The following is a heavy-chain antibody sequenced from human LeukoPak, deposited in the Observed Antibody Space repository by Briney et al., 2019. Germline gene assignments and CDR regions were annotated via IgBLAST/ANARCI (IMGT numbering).Heavy chain of an antibody. CDR2: IYETGSS. Sequence: SQTLSLPCTVSGGSINRGGYSWTWLRQPRGKGLELIGGIYETGSSHYNPALKSRVTISMQIAKNHFSLPLRAVTAADTAVYYCARRTGWLDPWGQGTLVTVSS. V-gene: IGHV4-30-2*01. CDR3: ARRTGWLDP. CDR1: GGSINRGGYS. J-gene: IGHJ5*02.